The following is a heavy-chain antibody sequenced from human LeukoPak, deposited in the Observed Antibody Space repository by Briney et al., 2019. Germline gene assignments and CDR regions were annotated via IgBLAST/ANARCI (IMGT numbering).Heavy chain of an antibody. J-gene: IGHJ4*02. D-gene: IGHD3-22*01. CDR2: IYHSGST. CDR1: GGSISSSNW. CDR3: ASGYYYDSSGYYSFDY. Sequence: SETLSLTCAVSGGSISSSNWWSWVRQPPGKGLEWIGEIYHSGSTNYNPSLKSRVTISVDTSKNQFSLKLSSVTAADTAVYYCASGYYYDSSGYYSFDYWGQGTLVTVSS. V-gene: IGHV4-4*02.